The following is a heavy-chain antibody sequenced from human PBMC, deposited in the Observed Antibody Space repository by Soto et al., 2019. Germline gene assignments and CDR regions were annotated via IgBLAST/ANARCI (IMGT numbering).Heavy chain of an antibody. CDR2: ISYDGSNK. CDR3: ARDDFWRGYSLPRMDV. Sequence: QVQLVESGGGVVQPGRSLRLSCAASGFTFSSYAMHWVRQAPGKGLGWVAVISYDGSNKYYADSVKGRFTISRDNSKNTMYLQMNNLRAEDTAVYYCARDDFWRGYSLPRMDVWGQGTTVTFSS. D-gene: IGHD3-3*01. V-gene: IGHV3-30-3*01. CDR1: GFTFSSYA. J-gene: IGHJ6*02.